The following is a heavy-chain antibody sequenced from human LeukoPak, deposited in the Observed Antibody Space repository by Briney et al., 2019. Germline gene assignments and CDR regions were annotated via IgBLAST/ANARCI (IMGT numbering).Heavy chain of an antibody. CDR2: ISSSSSYI. Sequence: GGSLRLSCAASGFTFSSYSMNWVRQAPGKGLEWVSSISSSSSYIYYSDSVKGRFNISRDNAKNSLYLQMNSLRAEDTAVYYCAREYCSGGSCSIPFDYWGQGTLVTVSS. J-gene: IGHJ4*02. CDR3: AREYCSGGSCSIPFDY. CDR1: GFTFSSYS. V-gene: IGHV3-21*01. D-gene: IGHD2-15*01.